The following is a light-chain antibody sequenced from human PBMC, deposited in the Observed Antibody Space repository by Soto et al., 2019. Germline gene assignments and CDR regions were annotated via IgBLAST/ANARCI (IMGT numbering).Light chain of an antibody. V-gene: IGKV3-11*01. CDR1: QSVSNY. J-gene: IGKJ4*01. Sequence: EIVLTQSPATLSLSPGERATLSCRANQSVSNYLAWYQQKPGQAPRLLIYDTSNRATGIPARFSGSGSGTDFTLTISSLEPEDFAVYDCQQRSDWLTFGGGTKVEIK. CDR3: QQRSDWLT. CDR2: DTS.